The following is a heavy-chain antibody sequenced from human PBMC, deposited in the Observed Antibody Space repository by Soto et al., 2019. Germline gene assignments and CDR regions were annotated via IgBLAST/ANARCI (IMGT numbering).Heavy chain of an antibody. CDR1: GYRFTSYW. D-gene: IGHD2-15*01. CDR2: IDPSDSYT. V-gene: IGHV5-10-1*04. Sequence: GESLKISCKGSGYRFTSYWISWVRQMPGKGLEWMGRIDPSDSYTRYSASFQGQVTISADKSISTAYLQWNSLKASDTAMYYCALSPGGNAASNWFDPWGQGTLVTVSS. J-gene: IGHJ5*02. CDR3: ALSPGGNAASNWFDP.